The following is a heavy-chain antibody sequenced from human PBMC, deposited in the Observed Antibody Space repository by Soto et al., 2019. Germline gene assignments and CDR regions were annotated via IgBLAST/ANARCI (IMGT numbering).Heavy chain of an antibody. CDR3: ARGSPMYYYDSSGYYYYYGMDV. CDR2: INHSGST. V-gene: IGHV4-34*01. J-gene: IGHJ6*02. CDR1: GGSFSGYY. Sequence: SETLSLTCAVYGGSFSGYYWSWIRQPPGKGLEWIGEINHSGSTNYNPSLKSRVTISVDTSKNQFSLKLSSVTAADTAVYYCARGSPMYYYDSSGYYYYYGMDVWGHGTTVTVSS. D-gene: IGHD3-22*01.